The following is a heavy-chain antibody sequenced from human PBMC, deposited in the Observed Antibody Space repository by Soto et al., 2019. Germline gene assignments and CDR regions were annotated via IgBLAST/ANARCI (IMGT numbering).Heavy chain of an antibody. CDR1: GYTFTGYY. CDR2: INPNSGGT. J-gene: IGHJ6*02. V-gene: IGHV1-2*04. Sequence: ASVKVSCKASGYTFTGYYMHWVRQAPGQGLDWMGWINPNSGGTNYAQKFQGWVTMTRDTSISTAYMELSRLRSDDTAVYYCARGRPAAQSQGYYYYGMDVWGQGTTVTVSS. D-gene: IGHD2-2*01. CDR3: ARGRPAAQSQGYYYYGMDV.